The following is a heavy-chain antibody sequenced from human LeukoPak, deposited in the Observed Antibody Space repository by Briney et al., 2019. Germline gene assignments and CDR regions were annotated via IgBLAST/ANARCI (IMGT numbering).Heavy chain of an antibody. CDR1: GGSITSGDDY. V-gene: IGHV4-39*07. D-gene: IGHD3-16*02. Sequence: SETLSLTCTVSGGSITSGDDYWSWIRQPPGKGLEWIGEINHNGSTNYNPSVKSRVSISVDTSKKQFSLRLSSVTAADTAVYFCAREGHDYLWGTYRSPGFDYWGQGTLVTVSS. CDR2: INHNGST. CDR3: AREGHDYLWGTYRSPGFDY. J-gene: IGHJ4*02.